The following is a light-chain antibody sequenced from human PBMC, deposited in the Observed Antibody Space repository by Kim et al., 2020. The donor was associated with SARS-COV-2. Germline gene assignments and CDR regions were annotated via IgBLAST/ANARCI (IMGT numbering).Light chain of an antibody. CDR2: GVS. CDR3: CSHAGGYSWV. J-gene: IGLJ2*01. CDR1: SSDVGGYNH. V-gene: IGLV2-11*01. Sequence: GQSVTISCTGTSSDVGGYNHVSWYQQEPGKAPKPMIYGVSKRPSGVPDRFSGSKSGNTASLSISGLQAEDEADYYCCSHAGGYSWVFGGGTQLTVL.